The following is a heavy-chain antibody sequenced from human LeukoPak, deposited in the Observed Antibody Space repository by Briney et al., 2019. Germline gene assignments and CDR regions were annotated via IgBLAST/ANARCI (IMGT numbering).Heavy chain of an antibody. CDR2: INQDGSEE. V-gene: IGHV3-7*01. CDR1: GFTFSNYW. CDR3: VRDGGVSGYDLLDY. D-gene: IGHD5-12*01. J-gene: IGHJ4*02. Sequence: GGSLRLSCAASGFTFSNYWMTWVRQAPGEGLEWVAHINQDGSEEHYMDSAKARFTISRDNAKNSLSLQMNSLRAEDTAVYYCVRDGGVSGYDLLDYWGQGTLVTVS.